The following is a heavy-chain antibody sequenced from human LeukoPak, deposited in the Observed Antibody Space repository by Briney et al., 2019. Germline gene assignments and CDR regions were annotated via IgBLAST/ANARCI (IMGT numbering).Heavy chain of an antibody. J-gene: IGHJ6*04. CDR2: ISSSGTII. Sequence: GGSLRLSCAASGFTFSDYEMNWVRQAPGKGLEWVSYISSSGTIIYYADSVKGRFTISRDNAQNSLFLQMNSLRAEDTAVYYCARDQLPYYYYYGMDVWGKGTTVTVPS. V-gene: IGHV3-48*03. CDR3: ARDQLPYYYYYGMDV. CDR1: GFTFSDYE. D-gene: IGHD1-1*01.